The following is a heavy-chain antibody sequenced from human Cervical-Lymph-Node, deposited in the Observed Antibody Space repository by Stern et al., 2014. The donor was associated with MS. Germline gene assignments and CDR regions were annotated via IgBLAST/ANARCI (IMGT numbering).Heavy chain of an antibody. Sequence: EVHLVESGAEVKKPRDSLKISCKGSGYTFSKNWIAWVRQMPGKGLEWMGVIYPGACTPKYTPSFRGQVPMPADKSITPAYLQWNSLKAPDPAIYYGARPPPRRSSNDPNFGLDVWGQGTTVTVSS. CDR2: IYPGACTP. V-gene: IGHV5-51*03. J-gene: IGHJ6*02. D-gene: IGHD6-6*01. CDR1: GYTFSKNW. CDR3: ARPPPRRSSNDPNFGLDV.